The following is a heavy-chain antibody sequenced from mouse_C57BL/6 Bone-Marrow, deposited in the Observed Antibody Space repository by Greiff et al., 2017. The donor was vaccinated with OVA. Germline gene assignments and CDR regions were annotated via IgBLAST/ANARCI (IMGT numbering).Heavy chain of an antibody. J-gene: IGHJ4*01. CDR2: ISDGGSYT. D-gene: IGHD3-3*01. V-gene: IGHV5-4*01. Sequence: EVHLVESGGGLVKPGGSLKLSCAASGFTFSSYAMSWVRQTPEKRLEWVATISDGGSYTYYPDNVKGRFTISRDNAKNNLYLQMSHLKSEDTAMYYCARKGRYYAMDYWGQGTSVTVSS. CDR1: GFTFSSYA. CDR3: ARKGRYYAMDY.